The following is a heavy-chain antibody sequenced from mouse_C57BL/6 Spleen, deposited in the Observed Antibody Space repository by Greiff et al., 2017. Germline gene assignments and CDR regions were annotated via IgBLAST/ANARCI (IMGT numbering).Heavy chain of an antibody. CDR1: GYTFTDYY. D-gene: IGHD1-1*01. CDR2: INPNNGGT. J-gene: IGHJ4*01. CDR3: ASAYGGDYAMDY. Sequence: VQLQQSGPELVKPGASVKISCKASGYTFTDYYMNWVKQSHGKSLEWIGDINPNNGGTSYNQKFKGKATLTVDKSSSTAYMELRSLTSEDSAVYYCASAYGGDYAMDYWGQGTSVTVSS. V-gene: IGHV1-26*01.